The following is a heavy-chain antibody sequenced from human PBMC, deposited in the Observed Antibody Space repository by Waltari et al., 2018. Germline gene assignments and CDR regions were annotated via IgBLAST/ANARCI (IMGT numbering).Heavy chain of an antibody. J-gene: IGHJ6*02. D-gene: IGHD6-13*01. CDR1: GFTFDDYA. Sequence: EVQLVESGGVVVQPGGSLRLSCAASGFTFDDYAMHWVRQAPGKGLEWVSLISWDGGSTYYADYVKGRFTISRDNSKNSLYLQMNSLRAEDTALYYCAKDLSLSSSWSRGYYYGMDVWGQGTTVTVSS. CDR3: AKDLSLSSSWSRGYYYGMDV. CDR2: ISWDGGST. V-gene: IGHV3-43D*04.